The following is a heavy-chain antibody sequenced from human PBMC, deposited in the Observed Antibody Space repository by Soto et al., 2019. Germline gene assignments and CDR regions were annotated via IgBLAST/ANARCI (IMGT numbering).Heavy chain of an antibody. J-gene: IGHJ4*02. D-gene: IGHD5-18*01. V-gene: IGHV3-30*18. CDR1: GFTLSSYG. CDR2: ISFDGKKK. CDR3: ANGRGPQPQFHH. Sequence: QVQLVESGGGVVQPGGSLRLSCAASGFTLSSYGVHWVRQAPGKGLEWVAGISFDGKKKFRADSVNGRFTISRDNSMNTVYLQMDSLRDDDTALYYCANGRGPQPQFHHWGQGTLVTVSS.